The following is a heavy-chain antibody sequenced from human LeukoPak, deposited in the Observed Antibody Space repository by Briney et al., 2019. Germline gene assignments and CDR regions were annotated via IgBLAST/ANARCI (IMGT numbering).Heavy chain of an antibody. V-gene: IGHV3-30*18. CDR2: ISYDGSNK. CDR1: GFTFSSYG. CDR3: AKDCGQIPCMDV. D-gene: IGHD6-25*01. Sequence: GGSLRLSCAASGFTFSSYGMHWVRQAPGKGLEWVAVISYDGSNKYYADSVKGRFTISRDNSKNTLYLQMNSLRAEDTAVYYCAKDCGQIPCMDVWGQGTTVTVSS. J-gene: IGHJ6*02.